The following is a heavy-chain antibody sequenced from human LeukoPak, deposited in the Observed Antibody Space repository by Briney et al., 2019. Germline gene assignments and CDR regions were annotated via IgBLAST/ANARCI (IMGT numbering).Heavy chain of an antibody. CDR3: ARRKEVQTTFDY. CDR2: IKEDGSET. V-gene: IGHV3-7*01. J-gene: IGHJ4*02. D-gene: IGHD4/OR15-4a*01. Sequence: GGSLRLSCAASGFVFSNSWMGWVRLAPGKGLEWVANIKEDGSETYYVDSVKGRFTISRDNAKNSLDLQMNSLRDEDTAVYYCARRKEVQTTFDYWGQGTLVTVSS. CDR1: GFVFSNSW.